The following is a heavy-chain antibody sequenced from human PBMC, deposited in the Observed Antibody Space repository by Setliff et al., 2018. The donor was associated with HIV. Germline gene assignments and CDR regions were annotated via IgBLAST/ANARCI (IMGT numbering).Heavy chain of an antibody. Sequence: SETLSLTCTVSGGSISSGSYYWSWIRQPAGKGLEWIGRIYTSGSTNYNPSLKSRVTISVDTSKNQFSLKLSSVTAADTAVYYCARDCGGDCFSGVAGPNYYYGMDVWGQGTTVTVSS. CDR3: ARDCGGDCFSGVAGPNYYYGMDV. V-gene: IGHV4-61*02. CDR2: IYTSGST. D-gene: IGHD2-21*02. CDR1: GGSISSGSYY. J-gene: IGHJ6*02.